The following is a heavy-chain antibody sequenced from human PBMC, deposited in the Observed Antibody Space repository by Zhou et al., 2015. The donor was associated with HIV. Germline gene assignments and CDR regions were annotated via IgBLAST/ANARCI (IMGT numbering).Heavy chain of an antibody. D-gene: IGHD3-10*01. CDR3: ARDNRVLWFGDSSYYFDY. CDR1: GFTFNTYG. V-gene: IGHV3-33*05. CDR2: ILYDGTNK. Sequence: QVQLVESGGGVVQPGRSLRLSCAASGFTFNTYGMHWVRQAPGKGLEWLAIILYDGTNKYYADSVKGRFTISRDNSENTLYLQMNSLRAEDTAVYYCARDNRVLWFGDSSYYFDYWGQGTLVTVSS. J-gene: IGHJ4*02.